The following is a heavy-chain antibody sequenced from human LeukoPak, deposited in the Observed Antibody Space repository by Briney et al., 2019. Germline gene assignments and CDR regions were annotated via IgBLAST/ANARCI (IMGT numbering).Heavy chain of an antibody. V-gene: IGHV3-74*01. CDR1: GFTFSSYW. CDR2: INSDGSST. J-gene: IGHJ4*02. CDR3: ARERREYYYDSSGTPDY. D-gene: IGHD3-22*01. Sequence: PGGSLRLSCAASGFTFSSYWMHWVRQAPGKGLVWVSRINSDGSSTSYADSVKGRFTISRDNAKNTLYLQMNGLRAEDTAVYYCARERREYYYDSSGTPDYWGQGTLVTVSS.